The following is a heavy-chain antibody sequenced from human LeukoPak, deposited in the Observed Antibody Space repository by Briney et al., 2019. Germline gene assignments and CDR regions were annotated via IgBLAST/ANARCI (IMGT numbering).Heavy chain of an antibody. CDR2: ITAGGTYI. V-gene: IGHV3-48*03. CDR3: ARETQACGGDCYDY. J-gene: IGHJ4*02. Sequence: PGGSLRLSCEASEFTFSSYEMNWVRQAPGKGLEWVSYITAGGTYIRYADSVRGRFTISRDNAKNSLYLQMDSLKSEDTAVYYCARETQACGGDCYDYWGQGTQVTVSS. CDR1: EFTFSSYE. D-gene: IGHD2-21*01.